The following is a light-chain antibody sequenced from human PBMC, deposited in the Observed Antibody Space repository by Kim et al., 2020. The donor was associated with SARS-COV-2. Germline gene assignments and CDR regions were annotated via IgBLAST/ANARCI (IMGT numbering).Light chain of an antibody. CDR3: NSRDSSGNHLDWV. V-gene: IGLV3-19*01. J-gene: IGLJ3*02. CDR1: SLRSYY. Sequence: GQTVRITCQGDSLRSYYASWYQQKPGQAPVLVIYGKNNRPSGIPDRFSGSSSGNTASLTITWAQAEDEADYYCNSRDSSGNHLDWVFGGGTQLTVL. CDR2: GKN.